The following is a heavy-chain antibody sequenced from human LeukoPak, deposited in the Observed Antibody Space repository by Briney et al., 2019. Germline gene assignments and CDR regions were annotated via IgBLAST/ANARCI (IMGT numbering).Heavy chain of an antibody. CDR1: GYSFTSYG. CDR2: ISGYNGNT. J-gene: IGHJ4*02. V-gene: IGHV1-18*01. Sequence: ASVKVSCKASGYSFTSYGISWVRQAPGQGLEWMGWISGYNGNTNYAQKLQGRITMTTGTSTSTAYMELRSLRSDDTAVYYCARDLGGWYGEFDNWGQGTLVTVSS. CDR3: ARDLGGWYGEFDN. D-gene: IGHD6-19*01.